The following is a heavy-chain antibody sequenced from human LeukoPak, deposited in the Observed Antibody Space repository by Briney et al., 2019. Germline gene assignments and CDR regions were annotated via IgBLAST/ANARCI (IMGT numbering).Heavy chain of an antibody. D-gene: IGHD1-26*01. CDR2: ISSSGSTI. J-gene: IGHJ5*02. V-gene: IGHV3-48*04. Sequence: GGSLRLSCSASGFTFTTYGMNWVRQAPGKGLEWVSYISSSGSTIYYADSVKGRFTISRDNAKNSLYLQMNSLRAEDTAVYYCARAGSGRSPDWFDPWGQGTLVTVSS. CDR3: ARAGSGRSPDWFDP. CDR1: GFTFTTYG.